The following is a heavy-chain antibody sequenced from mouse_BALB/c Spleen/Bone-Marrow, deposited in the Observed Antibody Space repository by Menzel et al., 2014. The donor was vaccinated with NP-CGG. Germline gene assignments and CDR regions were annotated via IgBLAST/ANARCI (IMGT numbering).Heavy chain of an antibody. CDR1: GYTFTSYN. J-gene: IGHJ1*01. Sequence: QVQLQQSGAELVRSGASVKMSCKASGYTFTSYNMHWVKQTPGQGLEWIGCIYPGNGGTNYNQKFKGKATLTADTSSSTAYMQISSLTSEDSAVYFCARTHPRYWYFDVWGAGTTVTVSS. CDR2: IYPGNGGT. V-gene: IGHV1-12*01. CDR3: ARTHPRYWYFDV.